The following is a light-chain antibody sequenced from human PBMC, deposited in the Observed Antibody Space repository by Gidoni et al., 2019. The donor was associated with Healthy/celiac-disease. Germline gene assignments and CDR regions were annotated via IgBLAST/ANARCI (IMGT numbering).Light chain of an antibody. CDR3: QQRSNWPAGT. V-gene: IGKV3-11*01. J-gene: IGKJ2*01. CDR2: DAS. CDR1: QSVSSY. Sequence: ESVLTQSPATLSLSPGERATLPCRASQSVSSYLAWYQQKPGQAPRLLIYDASNRATGIPARFSGSGSGTDFTLTISSLEPEDFAVYYCQQRSNWPAGTFGQGTKLEIK.